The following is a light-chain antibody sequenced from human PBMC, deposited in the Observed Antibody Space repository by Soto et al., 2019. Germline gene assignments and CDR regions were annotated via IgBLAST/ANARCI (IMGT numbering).Light chain of an antibody. J-gene: IGKJ4*01. V-gene: IGKV1-12*01. Sequence: DIQMTQSPSSVSASVGDRVTITCRTSQDISTWLAWYQQKPGQAPKLLIYAASSLQSGVPSRCSGSGSGTDFTLTISSLQPEDFATYYCQPANSFPLTFGGGTKVEIK. CDR2: AAS. CDR1: QDISTW. CDR3: QPANSFPLT.